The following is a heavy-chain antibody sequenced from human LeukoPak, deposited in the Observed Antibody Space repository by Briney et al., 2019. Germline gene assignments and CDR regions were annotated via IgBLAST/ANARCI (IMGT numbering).Heavy chain of an antibody. CDR3: AKGVVVAPDVTPFDY. D-gene: IGHD2-2*01. J-gene: IGHJ4*02. CDR1: GFTFSSYE. V-gene: IGHV3-48*03. CDR2: ISGSGFTI. Sequence: GGSLRLSCAASGFTFSSYEMNWVRQAPGKGLGWFSYISGSGFTIHYADSVKGRFTISRDNAKNSLYLQMNSLRAEDTAVYYCAKGVVVAPDVTPFDYWGQGTLVTVSS.